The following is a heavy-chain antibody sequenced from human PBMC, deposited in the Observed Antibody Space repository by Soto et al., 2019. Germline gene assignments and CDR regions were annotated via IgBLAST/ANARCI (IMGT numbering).Heavy chain of an antibody. J-gene: IGHJ6*02. D-gene: IGHD3-22*01. CDR2: IWHDGSNK. V-gene: IGHV3-33*01. CDR1: GFTFRSYG. Sequence: PGGSLRLSCAASGFTFRSYGMNWVRQAPGKGLEWVAVIWHDGSNKYYADSVKGRFTISRENSKDTLHLQMNSLRAEDTAVYFCARGAYPETSRYSYYYGLEVWDQGTTVTVSS. CDR3: ARGAYPETSRYSYYYGLEV.